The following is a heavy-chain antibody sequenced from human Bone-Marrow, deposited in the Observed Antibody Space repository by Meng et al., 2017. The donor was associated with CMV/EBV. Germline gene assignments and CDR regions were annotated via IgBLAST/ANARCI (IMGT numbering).Heavy chain of an antibody. J-gene: IGHJ5*02. CDR1: GYSISSGYY. Sequence: SEPLSLTCTVSGYSISSGYYWGWIRQPPGKGLEWIGSIYHSGSTNYNPSLKSRVTISVDTSKNQFSLKLSSVTAADTAVYYCARQGYYGSGSYFPFDPWGQGTLVTVSS. CDR3: ARQGYYGSGSYFPFDP. V-gene: IGHV4-38-2*02. CDR2: IYHSGST. D-gene: IGHD3-10*01.